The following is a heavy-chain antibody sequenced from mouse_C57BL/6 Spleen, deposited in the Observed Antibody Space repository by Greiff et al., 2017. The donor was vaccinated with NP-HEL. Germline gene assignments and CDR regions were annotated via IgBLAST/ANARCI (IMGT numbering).Heavy chain of an antibody. V-gene: IGHV1-15*01. Sequence: QVHVKQSGAELVRPGASVTLSCKASGYTFTDYEMHWVKQTPVHGLEWIGAIDPETGGTAYNQKFKGKAIPTADKSSSTAYMELRSLTSEDSAVYYCTPYGGELAYWGQGTLVTVSA. D-gene: IGHD1-2*01. J-gene: IGHJ3*01. CDR1: GYTFTDYE. CDR2: IDPETGGT. CDR3: TPYGGELAY.